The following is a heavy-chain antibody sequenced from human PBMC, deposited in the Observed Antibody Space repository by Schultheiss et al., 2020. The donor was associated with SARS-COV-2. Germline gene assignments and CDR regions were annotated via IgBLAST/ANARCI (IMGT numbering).Heavy chain of an antibody. Sequence: GESLKISCAASGFTFSSYAMHWVRQAPGKGLEWVSAISGSGGSTYYADSVKGRFTISRDNSKNTLYLQMNSLRAEDTAVYYCAKDKTKTYYYGSGSSSDAFDIWGQGTMVTVSS. CDR2: ISGSGGST. CDR3: AKDKTKTYYYGSGSSSDAFDI. V-gene: IGHV3-23*01. CDR1: GFTFSSYA. D-gene: IGHD3-10*01. J-gene: IGHJ3*02.